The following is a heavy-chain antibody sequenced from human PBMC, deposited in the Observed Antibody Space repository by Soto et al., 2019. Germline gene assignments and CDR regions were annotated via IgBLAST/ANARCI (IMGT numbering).Heavy chain of an antibody. V-gene: IGHV1-2*02. Sequence: ASVKVSCKASRYTFTGYYMHWVRQAPGQGLEWMGWINPNSVGTNYAQKFQGRVTMTRDTSISTAYMELSRLRSDDTAVYYCATEGGYDSSGYYSDYWGQGTLVTVSS. CDR3: ATEGGYDSSGYYSDY. CDR2: INPNSVGT. D-gene: IGHD3-22*01. J-gene: IGHJ4*02. CDR1: RYTFTGYY.